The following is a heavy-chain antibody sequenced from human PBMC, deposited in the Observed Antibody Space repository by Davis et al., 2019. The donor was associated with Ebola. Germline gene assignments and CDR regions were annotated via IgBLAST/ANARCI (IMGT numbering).Heavy chain of an antibody. CDR2: ISSNGGST. CDR3: ARGDYYDSSGYFIDAFDI. Sequence: GESLKISCGASGFTFSTYGMHWVRQAPGKGLEYVSAISSNGGSTYYANSVKGRFTISRDNSKNTLYLQMGSLRAEDMAVYYCARGDYYDSSGYFIDAFDIWGQGTMVTVSS. V-gene: IGHV3-64*01. D-gene: IGHD3-22*01. CDR1: GFTFSTYG. J-gene: IGHJ3*02.